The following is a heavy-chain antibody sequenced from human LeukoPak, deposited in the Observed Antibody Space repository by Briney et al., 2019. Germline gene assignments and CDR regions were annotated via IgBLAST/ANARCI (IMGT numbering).Heavy chain of an antibody. V-gene: IGHV5-51*01. CDR1: GYSFTSYW. Sequence: GESLKISCEGSGYSFTSYWISWVRQMPGKGLEWMGITYPGDSDTRYSPSFQGQVTISADKSISTAYLQWSSLKASDTAMYYCARERGLYYYDSSGYSHWFDPWGQGTLVTVSS. CDR3: ARERGLYYYDSSGYSHWFDP. D-gene: IGHD3-22*01. CDR2: TYPGDSDT. J-gene: IGHJ5*02.